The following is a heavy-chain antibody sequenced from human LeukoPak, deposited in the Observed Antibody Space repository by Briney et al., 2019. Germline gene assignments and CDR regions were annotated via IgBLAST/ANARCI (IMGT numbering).Heavy chain of an antibody. CDR1: GGSISSNSYY. CDR3: ARLDYYDNSGYYLGFDY. V-gene: IGHV4-39*01. J-gene: IGHJ4*02. D-gene: IGHD3-22*01. CDR2: IYYSGTT. Sequence: SETLSLTCTVSGGSISSNSYYWGWIRQPPGKGLEWIGSIYYSGTTRYNPSIKSRVTISVDTSKNQFSPKLSSVTAADTAVYYCARLDYYDNSGYYLGFDYWGQGTLVTVSS.